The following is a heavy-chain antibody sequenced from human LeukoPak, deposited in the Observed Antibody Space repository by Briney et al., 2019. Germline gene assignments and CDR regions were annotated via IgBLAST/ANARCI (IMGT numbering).Heavy chain of an antibody. CDR2: IIPIFGTA. Sequence: SVKVSCKASGGTFSSYAISWVRQAHGQGLEWMGGIIPIFGTANYAQKFQGRVTITTDESTSTAYMELSSLRSEDTAVYYCAGQTNVVVVERPAAGAFDIWGQGTMVTVSS. CDR3: AGQTNVVVVERPAAGAFDI. D-gene: IGHD2-15*01. CDR1: GGTFSSYA. J-gene: IGHJ3*02. V-gene: IGHV1-69*05.